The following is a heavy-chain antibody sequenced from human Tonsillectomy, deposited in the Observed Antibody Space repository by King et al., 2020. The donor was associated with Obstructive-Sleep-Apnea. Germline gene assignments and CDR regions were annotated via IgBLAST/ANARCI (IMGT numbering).Heavy chain of an antibody. CDR3: SRMIRFGGAHTAPFGLDG. D-gene: IGHD3-16*01. Sequence: QLVQSGSELKKPGASVTVSCKASGYTFTKYTVTWVRQAPGQGLEWMGGINTNTGNPISAQGFTGRFLFSSDASGNTAYLQISSLKAEDTAVYYCSRMIRFGGAHTAPFGLDGGGQGTTATVSS. V-gene: IGHV7-4-1*02. J-gene: IGHJ6*02. CDR2: INTNTGNP. CDR1: GYTFTKYT.